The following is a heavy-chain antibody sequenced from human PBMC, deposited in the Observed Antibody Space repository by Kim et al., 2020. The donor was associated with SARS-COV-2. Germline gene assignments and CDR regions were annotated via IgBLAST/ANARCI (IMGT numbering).Heavy chain of an antibody. Sequence: GGSLRLSCAASGFNFNHYFMNWIRQAPGKGLEWVSYISTSSLTIHYADSVKGRFTISRDNAKNSLYLEMNSLKVEDTAVYYCARDLLGTANGLDYWGQG. D-gene: IGHD1-1*01. J-gene: IGHJ4*02. CDR3: ARDLLGTANGLDY. CDR1: GFNFNHYF. V-gene: IGHV3-11*01. CDR2: ISTSSLTI.